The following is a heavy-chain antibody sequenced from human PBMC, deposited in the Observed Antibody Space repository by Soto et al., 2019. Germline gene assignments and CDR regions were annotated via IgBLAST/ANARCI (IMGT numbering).Heavy chain of an antibody. J-gene: IGHJ3*02. CDR2: LSTYKEDR. V-gene: IGHV1-18*01. CDR3: SRISLGPAPTDAFDI. D-gene: IGHD1-26*01. CDR1: GYTFTKFG. Sequence: QVQLVQSGTEVKKPGASVKVSCKASGYTFTKFGISWVRQAPGQGLEWLGWLSTYKEDRNYAQRVQDRVSMTADTSSSTVYMELKTLISDVTAVYYCSRISLGPAPTDAFDIWGQGTMVTVS.